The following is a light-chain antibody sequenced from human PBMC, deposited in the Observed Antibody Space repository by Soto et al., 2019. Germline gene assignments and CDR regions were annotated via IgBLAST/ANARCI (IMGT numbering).Light chain of an antibody. Sequence: EMVMSQSPPTLSVSQGERATLSCRASQSVNSRYLAWYQQKPGQAPNLLIYGASSRATGIPDRFSGSGSGTDFTLTISSLQPEDVATYYCQQYNSYSITFGQGTRLEIK. CDR3: QQYNSYSIT. J-gene: IGKJ5*01. CDR2: GAS. CDR1: QSVNSRY. V-gene: IGKV3-20*01.